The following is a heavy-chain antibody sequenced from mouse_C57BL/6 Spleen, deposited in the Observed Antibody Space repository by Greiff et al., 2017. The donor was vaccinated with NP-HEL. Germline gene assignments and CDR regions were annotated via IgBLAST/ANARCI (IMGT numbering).Heavy chain of an antibody. CDR2: IYPGDGDT. J-gene: IGHJ2*01. V-gene: IGHV1-80*01. CDR1: GYAFSTYR. Sequence: QVQLQQSGAELVKPGASVKLSCKASGYAFSTYRMNWVKQRPGKGLEWIGQIYPGDGDTNYNGKFKGKATLTADKSSSTAYMQLSSLTSEDSAVYFCARYRYYGSSYYFDYWGQGTTLTVSS. CDR3: ARYRYYGSSYYFDY. D-gene: IGHD1-1*01.